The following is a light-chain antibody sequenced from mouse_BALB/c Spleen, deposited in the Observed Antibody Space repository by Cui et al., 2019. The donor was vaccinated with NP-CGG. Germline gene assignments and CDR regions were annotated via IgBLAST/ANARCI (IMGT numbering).Light chain of an antibody. CDR3: ALWYSNHWV. Sequence: AVVTQETALTTSPGETVTLTCRSSTGAVTTRNYANWVQEKPDHLFTGLIGGTNNRPPGVPARFSGSLIGDKAALTITGAQTEDEAIYFCALWYSNHWVFGGGTKLTVL. CDR2: GTN. J-gene: IGLJ1*01. CDR1: TGAVTTRNY. V-gene: IGLV1*01.